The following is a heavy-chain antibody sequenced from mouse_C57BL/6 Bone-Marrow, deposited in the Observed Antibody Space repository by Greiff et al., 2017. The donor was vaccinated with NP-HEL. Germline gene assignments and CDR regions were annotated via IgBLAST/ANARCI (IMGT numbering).Heavy chain of an antibody. CDR3: ARRKANWDNFDY. V-gene: IGHV5-6*02. D-gene: IGHD4-1*01. J-gene: IGHJ2*01. CDR2: ISSGGSYT. CDR1: GFTFSSYG. Sequence: EVMLVESGGDLVKPGGSLKLSCAASGFTFSSYGMSWVRQTPDKRLEWVATISSGGSYTYYPDSVKGRFTISRDNAKNTLYLQMSSLKSEDTAMYYCARRKANWDNFDYWGQGTTLTVSS.